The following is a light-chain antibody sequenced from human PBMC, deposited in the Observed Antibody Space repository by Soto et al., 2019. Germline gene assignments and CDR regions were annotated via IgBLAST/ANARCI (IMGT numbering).Light chain of an antibody. V-gene: IGKV1-5*01. J-gene: IGKJ1*01. Sequence: DIQMTQSPSTLSASVGDRVTITCRASQSISSWLAWYQQNPGKAPKLLIYDASSLESGVPSRFSGSGSGTEFPLTISSLQTDDFATYYCQQYNSYPWTFGQGTKVEIK. CDR3: QQYNSYPWT. CDR2: DAS. CDR1: QSISSW.